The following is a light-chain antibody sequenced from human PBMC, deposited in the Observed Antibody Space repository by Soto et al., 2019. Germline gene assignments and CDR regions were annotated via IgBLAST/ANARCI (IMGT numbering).Light chain of an antibody. J-gene: IGLJ3*02. CDR3: SSYAGTNNLGV. V-gene: IGLV2-8*01. Sequence: QSALTQPPSASGSPGQSVTISCTGTSSDIGGYNFFSWYQQHPGKSPKLIIYEVNKRPSGVPDRFSGSKSRNTASLTVSGLQADDEGDYYCSSYAGTNNLGVFGGGTKLTVL. CDR2: EVN. CDR1: SSDIGGYNF.